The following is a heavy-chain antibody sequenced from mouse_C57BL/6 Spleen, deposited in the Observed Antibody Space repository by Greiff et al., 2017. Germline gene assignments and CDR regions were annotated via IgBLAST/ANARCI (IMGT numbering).Heavy chain of an antibody. V-gene: IGHV1-80*01. Sequence: QVQLQQSGAELVKPGASVKISCKASGYAFSSYWMNWVKQRPGKGLEWIGQIYPGDGDTNYNGKFKGKATLTADKSSSTAYMQLSSLTSEDSAVYFCAGCGAQATWGFAYWGQGTLVTVSA. CDR1: GYAFSSYW. J-gene: IGHJ3*01. CDR2: IYPGDGDT. D-gene: IGHD3-2*02. CDR3: AGCGAQATWGFAY.